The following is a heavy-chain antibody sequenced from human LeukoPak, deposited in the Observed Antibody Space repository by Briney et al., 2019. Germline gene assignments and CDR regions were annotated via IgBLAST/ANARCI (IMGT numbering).Heavy chain of an antibody. D-gene: IGHD3-3*01. CDR2: IYASGST. CDR1: GGSIRSGSYY. CDR3: ARARVTIFGVVPYDY. J-gene: IGHJ4*02. Sequence: SQTLSLTCTVSGGSIRSGSYYWSWIRQPAGKGLEGIGRIYASGSTTYNPSLKSRVTISVHTSKNQLSLKLSSVTAADTAVYYCARARVTIFGVVPYDYWGQGTLVTVSS. V-gene: IGHV4-61*02.